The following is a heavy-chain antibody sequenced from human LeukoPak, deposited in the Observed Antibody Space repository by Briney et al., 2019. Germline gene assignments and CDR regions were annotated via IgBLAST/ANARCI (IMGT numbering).Heavy chain of an antibody. CDR3: AKDVKPDGLYDLDY. J-gene: IGHJ4*02. V-gene: IGHV3-23*01. CDR2: INNDGDST. Sequence: PGGSLRLSCAASGFSFKSYAMSWVRQAPGKGLEWVSAINNDGDSTYSADSVKGRFTVSRDNSKNILYLEMNSLRVEDTAVYYCAKDVKPDGLYDLDYWGQGTLVTVSS. CDR1: GFSFKSYA. D-gene: IGHD5/OR15-5a*01.